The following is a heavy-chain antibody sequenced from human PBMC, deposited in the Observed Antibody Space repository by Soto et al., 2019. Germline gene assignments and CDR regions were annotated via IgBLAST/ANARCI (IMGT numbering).Heavy chain of an antibody. CDR1: GFTFSSYW. CDR3: ARDGWYSSPKRDAFDI. CDR2: IKQDGSEK. Sequence: GGSLRLSCAASGFTFSSYWMSWVRQAPGKGLEWVANIKQDGSEKYYVDSVKGRFTISRDNAKNSLYLQMNSLRAEDTAVYYCARDGWYSSPKRDAFDIWGQGTMVTVSS. V-gene: IGHV3-7*01. D-gene: IGHD6-13*01. J-gene: IGHJ3*02.